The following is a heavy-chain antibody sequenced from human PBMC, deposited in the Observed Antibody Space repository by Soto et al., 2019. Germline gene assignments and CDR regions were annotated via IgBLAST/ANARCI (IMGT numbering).Heavy chain of an antibody. CDR1: GGSFSGYY. CDR3: ARGHYYGSGSYYGPYYYYGMDV. D-gene: IGHD3-10*01. J-gene: IGHJ6*02. Sequence: SETLSLTCAVYGGSFSGYYWSWIRQPPGKGLEWIGEINHSGSTNYNPSLKSRVTISVDTSKNQFSLNLSSVTAADTAVYYCARGHYYGSGSYYGPYYYYGMDVWGQGTTVTVSS. CDR2: INHSGST. V-gene: IGHV4-34*01.